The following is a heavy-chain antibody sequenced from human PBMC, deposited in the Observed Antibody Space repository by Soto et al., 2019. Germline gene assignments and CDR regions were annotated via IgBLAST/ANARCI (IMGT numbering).Heavy chain of an antibody. D-gene: IGHD2-2*01. J-gene: IGHJ6*02. CDR2: IIPISGTA. CDR1: GGTFSSYA. Sequence: QVQLVQSGAEVKKPGSSVKVSCKASGGTFSSYAISWVRQAPGQGLEWMGGIIPISGTANYAQKFQGRVTITAAESTRTASMALSSLRSEDTAVYYCARSQGSSTSLEIYYYYYYGMDVWGQGTTVTVSS. CDR3: ARSQGSSTSLEIYYYYYYGMDV. V-gene: IGHV1-69*01.